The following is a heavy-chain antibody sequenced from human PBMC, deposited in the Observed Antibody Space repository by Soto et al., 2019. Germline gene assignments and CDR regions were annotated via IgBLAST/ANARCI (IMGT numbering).Heavy chain of an antibody. CDR1: GFTFSSYA. Sequence: GSLRLSCAASGFTFSSYAMSWVRQAPGKGLEWVSAISGSGGSTHYADSVKGRFTISRDNSKNTRYLQMNSLRAEDTAVYYCAKDLRQWLVDYWGQGTLVTVSS. J-gene: IGHJ4*02. CDR2: ISGSGGST. V-gene: IGHV3-23*01. D-gene: IGHD6-19*01. CDR3: AKDLRQWLVDY.